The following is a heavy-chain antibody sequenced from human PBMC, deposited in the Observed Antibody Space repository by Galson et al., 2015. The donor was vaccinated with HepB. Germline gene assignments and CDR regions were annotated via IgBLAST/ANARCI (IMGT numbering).Heavy chain of an antibody. V-gene: IGHV1-2*04. CDR3: AIQSYYDFWSGYSPDDYYYGMDV. D-gene: IGHD3-3*01. J-gene: IGHJ6*02. CDR2: INPNSGGT. Sequence: SVKVSCKASGYTFTGYYMHWVRQAPGQGLEWMGWINPNSGGTNYAQKFQGWVTMTRDTSISTAYMELSRLRSDDTAVYYCAIQSYYDFWSGYSPDDYYYGMDVWGQGTTVTVSS. CDR1: GYTFTGYY.